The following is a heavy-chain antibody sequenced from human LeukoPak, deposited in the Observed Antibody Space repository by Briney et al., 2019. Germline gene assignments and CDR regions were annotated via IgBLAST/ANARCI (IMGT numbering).Heavy chain of an antibody. CDR3: ARDLNYYGSGNYPSGIDY. Sequence: GGSLRLSCAVSGFTISSAAMTWVRQAPGKGRESFSRIASSGGSTYYADSVKGRFTISRDNSENTLSLQMNSLRVEDTAVYYCARDLNYYGSGNYPSGIDYWGQGTLVSVSS. CDR2: IASSGGST. V-gene: IGHV3-23*01. CDR1: GFTISSAA. J-gene: IGHJ4*02. D-gene: IGHD3-10*01.